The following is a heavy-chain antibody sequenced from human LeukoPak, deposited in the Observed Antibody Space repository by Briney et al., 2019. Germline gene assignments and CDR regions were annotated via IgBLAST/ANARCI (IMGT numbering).Heavy chain of an antibody. J-gene: IGHJ4*02. CDR1: GFTFGDFA. CDR2: ISFDGSNK. D-gene: IGHD6-19*01. V-gene: IGHV3-30-3*01. CDR3: AREQWLVLNYFDS. Sequence: PGRSLRLSCAASGFTFGDFAMHWVRQAPGKGLEWVALISFDGSNKSYADSEKGRFTISRDNSKNTLSQQMNSLRAEDTAVYYCAREQWLVLNYFDSWGQGTLVTVSS.